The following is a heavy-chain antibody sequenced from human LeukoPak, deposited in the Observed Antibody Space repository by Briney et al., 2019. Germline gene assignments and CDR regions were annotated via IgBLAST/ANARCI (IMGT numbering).Heavy chain of an antibody. J-gene: IGHJ4*02. V-gene: IGHV3-7*01. Sequence: GGSLRLSCAASGYTFTYYWMNWVRQAPGKGLEWVANIKQDGSEKYYVDSVKGRFTISRDNANNSLYLEMNSLRADDTAVYYCARGRGHDYWAREPWSPSP. CDR3: ARGRGHDY. D-gene: IGHD6-25*01. CDR1: GYTFTYYW. CDR2: IKQDGSEK.